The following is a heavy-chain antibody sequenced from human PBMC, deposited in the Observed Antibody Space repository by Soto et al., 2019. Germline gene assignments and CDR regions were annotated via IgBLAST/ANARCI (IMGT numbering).Heavy chain of an antibody. CDR2: IYYSGST. J-gene: IGHJ3*02. Sequence: PSETLSLTCTVSGGSVSSGSYYWSWIRQPPGKGLEWIGYIYYSGSTNYNPSLKSRVTISVDTSKNQFSLKLSSVTAADTAVYYCARDIGMNGPFDIWGQGTMVTVSS. CDR1: GGSVSSGSYY. D-gene: IGHD1-26*01. CDR3: ARDIGMNGPFDI. V-gene: IGHV4-61*01.